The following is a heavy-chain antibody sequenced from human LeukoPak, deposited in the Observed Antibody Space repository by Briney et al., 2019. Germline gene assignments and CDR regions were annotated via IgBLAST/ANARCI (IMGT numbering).Heavy chain of an antibody. D-gene: IGHD3-22*01. V-gene: IGHV3-23*01. Sequence: GGSLRLSCAASGSTFSSYGMSWVRQAPGKGLEWVSAISGSGGSTYYADSVKGRFTISRDNSKNTLYLQMNSLRAEDTAVYYCAKEGSSGYRNWFDPWGQGTLVTVSS. CDR3: AKEGSSGYRNWFDP. CDR1: GSTFSSYG. J-gene: IGHJ5*02. CDR2: ISGSGGST.